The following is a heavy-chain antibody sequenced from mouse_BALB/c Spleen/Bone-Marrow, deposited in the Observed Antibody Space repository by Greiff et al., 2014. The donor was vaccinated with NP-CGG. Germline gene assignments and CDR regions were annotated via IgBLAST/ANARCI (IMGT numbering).Heavy chain of an antibody. CDR1: GYTFTSSW. CDR2: IHPNSGNT. D-gene: IGHD4-1*01. CDR3: ARSGFGY. J-gene: IGHJ2*01. Sequence: QVQLQQSGSVLVRPGASVKLSCKASGYTFTSSWMHWAKQRPGQGLEWIGEIHPNSGNTNYNEKFKGKATLTADTSSSTAYVDLSSLTSEDSAVYYCARSGFGYWGQGTTLTVSS. V-gene: IGHV1S130*01.